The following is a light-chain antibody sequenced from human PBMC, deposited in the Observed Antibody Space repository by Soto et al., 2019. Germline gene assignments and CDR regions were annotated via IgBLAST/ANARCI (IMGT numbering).Light chain of an antibody. Sequence: IRMTQSPSSFSASTGDRVTITCRASQSISSWLAWYPQKPGKAPKLLIYDASSLESGVPSRFSGSGAGTECTRTISSLQPDDVATDYCQQYNTYTWTFGQGTQVDIK. CDR2: DAS. J-gene: IGKJ1*01. CDR3: QQYNTYTWT. CDR1: QSISSW. V-gene: IGKV1-5*01.